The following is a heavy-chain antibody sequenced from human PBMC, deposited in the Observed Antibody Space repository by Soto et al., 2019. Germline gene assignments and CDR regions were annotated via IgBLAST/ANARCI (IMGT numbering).Heavy chain of an antibody. Sequence: QVQLQESGPGQVKPSETLSLTCTISGGSISVYYWSWIRQSPGQGLEWIGYIYDSGGPYYNPSLKTRVTISADTSKNQISLKLTSATAADTAVYYCARGVGSSPPRYWGRGTLFTFSS. J-gene: IGHJ4*02. CDR2: IYDSGGP. D-gene: IGHD3-9*01. CDR3: ARGVGSSPPRY. V-gene: IGHV4-59*01. CDR1: GGSISVYY.